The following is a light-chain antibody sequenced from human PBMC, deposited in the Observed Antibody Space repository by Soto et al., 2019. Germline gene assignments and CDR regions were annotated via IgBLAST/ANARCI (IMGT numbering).Light chain of an antibody. Sequence: QSALTQPASVSGSPGQSITISCTGSSSGIGGYKYVSWYQQHPGKAPKLIIYEVSSRPSGVSNRFSGSKSGNTASLTISGLQADDEADYHCGSFTGGITPYVFGTGTKLTVL. J-gene: IGLJ1*01. V-gene: IGLV2-14*01. CDR2: EVS. CDR3: GSFTGGITPYV. CDR1: SSGIGGYKY.